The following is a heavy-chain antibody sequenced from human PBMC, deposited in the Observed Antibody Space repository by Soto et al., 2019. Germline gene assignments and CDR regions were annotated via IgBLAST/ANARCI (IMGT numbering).Heavy chain of an antibody. CDR3: AKGIPDTGGYYYYSMDV. CDR2: ISAYNGNT. CDR1: GYTFTSYG. Sequence: ASVKVSCKASGYTFTSYGISWVRQAPGQGLEWMGWISAYNGNTNYAQKLQGRVTMTTDTSTSTAYMELRSLRSDDTAVYYCAKGIPDTGGYYYYSMDVWGQGTAVTVSS. D-gene: IGHD5-18*01. J-gene: IGHJ6*02. V-gene: IGHV1-18*04.